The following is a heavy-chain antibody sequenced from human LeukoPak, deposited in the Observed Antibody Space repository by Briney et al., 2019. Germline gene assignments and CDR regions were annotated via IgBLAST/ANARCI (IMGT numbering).Heavy chain of an antibody. V-gene: IGHV4-59*08. CDR2: IYYSGSI. J-gene: IGHJ4*02. D-gene: IGHD6-13*01. Sequence: SETLSLTCTVSGGSISSYYWSWIRQPPGKGLEWIGYIYYSGSINYNPSLKSRVTISVDTSKNQFSLKLSSVTAADTAVYYCARLGGVAAAGDYWGQGTLVTVSS. CDR3: ARLGGVAAAGDY. CDR1: GGSISSYY.